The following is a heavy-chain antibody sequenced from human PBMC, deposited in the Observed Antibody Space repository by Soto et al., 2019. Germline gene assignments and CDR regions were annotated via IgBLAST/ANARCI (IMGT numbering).Heavy chain of an antibody. CDR2: IIPMFGIS. D-gene: IGHD3-22*01. J-gene: IGHJ4*02. Sequence: QGRLVQSVAEVKMPGSSVQVSCRSAGGTLTNYAISWVRQSPGQGLEGMGGIIPMFGISVSAQKFQGRVTLTADKSTSTTYMELSSLRFDDTAVYYFSRGPWDDNFDCGGQGTLVSVCS. V-gene: IGHV1-69*17. CDR3: SRGPWDDNFDC. CDR1: GGTLTNYA.